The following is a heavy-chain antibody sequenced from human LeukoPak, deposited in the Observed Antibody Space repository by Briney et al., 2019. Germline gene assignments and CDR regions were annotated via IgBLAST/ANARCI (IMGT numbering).Heavy chain of an antibody. CDR2: IWYDGTNT. V-gene: IGHV3-33*08. D-gene: IGHD2-15*01. J-gene: IGHJ3*02. CDR3: ARDFCSGGSCYPDAFDI. CDR1: GFTFRSYS. Sequence: PGGSLRLSCAASGFTFRSYSMTWVRQAPGKGLEWVAVIWYDGTNTYYADSVKGRFTISRDNSKNTLYLQMNSLRAEDTAVYYCARDFCSGGSCYPDAFDIWGQGTMVTVSS.